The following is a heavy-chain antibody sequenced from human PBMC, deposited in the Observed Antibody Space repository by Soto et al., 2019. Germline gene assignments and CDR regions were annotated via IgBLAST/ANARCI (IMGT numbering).Heavy chain of an antibody. CDR3: EKRGGRSGYWYFDL. CDR2: ISGSGGST. D-gene: IGHD3-10*01. CDR1: GFTFSSYA. J-gene: IGHJ2*01. Sequence: EVQLLESGGGLVQPGGSLRLSCAASGFTFSSYAMSWVRQAPGKGLEWVSAISGSGGSTYYADSVKGRFTISRDNSKNTLYLQMNRLRGEDTAVYYCEKRGGRSGYWYFDLWGRGTLVTVSS. V-gene: IGHV3-23*01.